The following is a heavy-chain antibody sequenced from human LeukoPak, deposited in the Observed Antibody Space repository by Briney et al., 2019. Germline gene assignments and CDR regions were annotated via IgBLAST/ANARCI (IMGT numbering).Heavy chain of an antibody. D-gene: IGHD3-22*01. Sequence: PSETLSLTCAVSGYSISNTYYWGWLRQSPGKGLEWIATFYHGGTTYYNPSLKSRITISEDTSKNQFSLKLSSVTAADTAVYYCARHSPDYYDSSGYYQEGSSFDYWGQGTLVTVSS. CDR2: FYHGGTT. CDR1: GYSISNTYY. V-gene: IGHV4-38-2*01. J-gene: IGHJ4*02. CDR3: ARHSPDYYDSSGYYQEGSSFDY.